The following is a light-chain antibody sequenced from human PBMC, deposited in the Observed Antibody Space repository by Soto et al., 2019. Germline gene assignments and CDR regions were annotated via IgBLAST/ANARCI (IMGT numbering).Light chain of an antibody. CDR1: QSVSSNY. J-gene: IGKJ4*01. CDR3: QQYDNYPLT. V-gene: IGKV3-20*01. CDR2: GAS. Sequence: EIVLTQSPGTLSLSPGERATLSCRASQSVSSNYLAWYQQKLGQAPRVLIYGASSRATGIPDRFSGSGSGTDFTLTISRLEPEDFAVYYCQQYDNYPLTFGGGTKVEIK.